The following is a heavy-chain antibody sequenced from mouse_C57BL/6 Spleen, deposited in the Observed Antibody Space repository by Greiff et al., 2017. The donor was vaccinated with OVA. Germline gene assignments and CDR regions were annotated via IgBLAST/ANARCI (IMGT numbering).Heavy chain of an antibody. Sequence: VQLQQSGPELVKPGASVKISCKASGYTFTDYYMNWVKQSHGKSLEWIGDINPKNGGTSYNQKFKGKATLTVDKSSSTAYMELRSLTSEDSAVYYCARFLWDGYFDVWGTGTTVTVSS. CDR2: INPKNGGT. CDR3: ARFLWDGYFDV. D-gene: IGHD4-1*01. V-gene: IGHV1-26*01. J-gene: IGHJ1*03. CDR1: GYTFTDYY.